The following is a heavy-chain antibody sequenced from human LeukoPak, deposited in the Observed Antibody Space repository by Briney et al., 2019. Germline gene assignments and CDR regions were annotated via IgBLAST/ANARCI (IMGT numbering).Heavy chain of an antibody. D-gene: IGHD5-18*01. CDR2: ISSSSSTI. CDR1: GFTFSSYS. CDR3: ARAYHDTANWFDP. V-gene: IGHV3-48*01. J-gene: IGHJ5*02. Sequence: PGGSLRLSCAASGFTFSSYSMNWVRQAPGKGLEWVSYISSSSSTIYYADSVKGRFTISRDNAKNSLYLQMNSLRAEDTAVYYCARAYHDTANWFDPWGQGTLVTVSS.